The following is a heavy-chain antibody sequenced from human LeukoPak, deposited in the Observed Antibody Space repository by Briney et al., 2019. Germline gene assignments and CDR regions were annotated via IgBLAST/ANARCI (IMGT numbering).Heavy chain of an antibody. D-gene: IGHD5-24*01. CDR2: INWKTGNG. CDR1: GFNFDDYA. J-gene: IGHJ2*01. CDR3: TRRAARWQFNL. V-gene: IGHV3-9*01. Sequence: PGRSLRLSCAVSGFNFDDYAMHWVRHAPGRGLEWVSGINWKTGNGIYADSVKGRFTISRDNAKNSLYLQMSSLRAEDTALYYCTRRAARWQFNLWGRSTLLTVSS.